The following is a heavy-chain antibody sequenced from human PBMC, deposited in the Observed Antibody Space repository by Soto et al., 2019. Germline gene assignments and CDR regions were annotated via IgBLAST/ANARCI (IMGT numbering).Heavy chain of an antibody. Sequence: ETLSLTCTVSGGSISSYYWSWIRQPPGKGLEWIGYIYYSGSTNYNPSLKSRVTISVDTSKNQFSLKLSSVTAADTAVYYCARSHGGPDYWGQGTLVTVSS. CDR2: IYYSGST. CDR1: GGSISSYY. D-gene: IGHD3-10*01. J-gene: IGHJ4*02. CDR3: ARSHGGPDY. V-gene: IGHV4-59*08.